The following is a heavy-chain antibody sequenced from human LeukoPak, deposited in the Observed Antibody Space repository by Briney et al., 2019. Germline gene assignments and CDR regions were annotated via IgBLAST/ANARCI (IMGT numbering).Heavy chain of an antibody. CDR3: ARDDLPYSVHHGMDV. Sequence: PSETLSLTCTVSGGAISSYYWSWIRLPAGKGLEWIGRIYNSGNINYNPSLESRVTMSVDTSKNQVSLRLRSVTAADTAVYYCARDDLPYSVHHGMDVWGQGTTVTVSS. CDR1: GGAISSYY. V-gene: IGHV4-4*07. D-gene: IGHD3/OR15-3a*01. CDR2: IYNSGNI. J-gene: IGHJ6*02.